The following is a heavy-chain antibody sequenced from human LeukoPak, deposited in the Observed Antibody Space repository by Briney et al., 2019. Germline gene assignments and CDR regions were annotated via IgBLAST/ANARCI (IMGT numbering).Heavy chain of an antibody. V-gene: IGHV1-2*02. CDR3: ARGLHYDILTGYYIPSLWFDP. CDR2: INPNSGGT. Sequence: ASVKVSCKASGYTFTGYYMHWVRQAPGQGLEWMGWINPNSGGTNYAQEFQGRVTMTRDTSISTAYMELSRLRSDDTAVYYCARGLHYDILTGYYIPSLWFDPWGQGTLVTVSS. D-gene: IGHD3-9*01. J-gene: IGHJ5*02. CDR1: GYTFTGYY.